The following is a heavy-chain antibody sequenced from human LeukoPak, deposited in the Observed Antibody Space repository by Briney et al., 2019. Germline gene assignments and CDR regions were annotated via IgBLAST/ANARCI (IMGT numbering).Heavy chain of an antibody. CDR2: IYYSGST. V-gene: IGHV4-61*01. CDR1: GGSVSSGSYY. Sequence: SETLSLTCTVSGGSVSSGSYYWSWIRQPPGKGLEWIGYIYYSGSTNYNPSLKSRVTISVDTSKNQFSLKLSPVTAADTAVYYCARAVVVPAAMTFDIWGQGTMVTVSS. D-gene: IGHD2-2*01. CDR3: ARAVVVPAAMTFDI. J-gene: IGHJ3*02.